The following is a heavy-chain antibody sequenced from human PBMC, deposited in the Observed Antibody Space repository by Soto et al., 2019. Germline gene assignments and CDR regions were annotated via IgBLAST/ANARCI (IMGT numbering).Heavy chain of an antibody. CDR2: IWYDGSNK. V-gene: IGHV3-33*01. Sequence: GWSLRLSCAASGFTFSSYGMHWVRQAPGKGLEWVAVIWYDGSNKYYADSVKGRFTISRDNSKNTLYLQMNSLRAEDTAVYYCARDEIAAAGTDYYYGMDVWGQGTTVTVSS. D-gene: IGHD6-13*01. CDR3: ARDEIAAAGTDYYYGMDV. CDR1: GFTFSSYG. J-gene: IGHJ6*02.